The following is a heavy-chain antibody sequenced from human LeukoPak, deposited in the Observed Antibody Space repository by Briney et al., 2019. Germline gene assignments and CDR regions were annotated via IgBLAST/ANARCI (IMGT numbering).Heavy chain of an antibody. D-gene: IGHD3-10*01. CDR1: GFTFSSYE. V-gene: IGHV3-48*03. J-gene: IGHJ5*02. Sequence: GGSLRLSCAASGFTFSSYEMNWVRQAPGKGLEWVSYISSGGSTIYYADSVKGRFTISRDNAKNSLYLQMNSLRAEDTAVYYCARQWFGELLPSSWFDPWGQGTLVTVSS. CDR2: ISSGGSTI. CDR3: ARQWFGELLPSSWFDP.